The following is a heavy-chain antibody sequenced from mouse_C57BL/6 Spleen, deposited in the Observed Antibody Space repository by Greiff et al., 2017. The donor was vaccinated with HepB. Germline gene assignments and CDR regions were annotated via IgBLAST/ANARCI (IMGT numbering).Heavy chain of an antibody. Sequence: VQLQQSGPELVKPGASVKIPCKASGYTFTDYNMDWVKQSHGKSLEWIGDINPNNGGTIYNQKFKGKATLTVDKSSSTAYMELRSLTSEDTAVYYCARRDYGNYLYWYFDVWGTGTTVTVSS. CDR1: GYTFTDYN. CDR2: INPNNGGT. D-gene: IGHD2-1*01. J-gene: IGHJ1*03. V-gene: IGHV1-18*01. CDR3: ARRDYGNYLYWYFDV.